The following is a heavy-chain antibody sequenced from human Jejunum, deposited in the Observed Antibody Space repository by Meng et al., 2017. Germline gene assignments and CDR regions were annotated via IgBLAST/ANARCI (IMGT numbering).Heavy chain of an antibody. J-gene: IGHJ5*02. V-gene: IGHV2-5*02. Sequence: SGPTLVKPTQTLTLTCTFSGFSPSTGGVGVGWIRQPPGKALECLALIYWDDDKRYNPSLKNRLSITKDTSKNQVVLTMTNMDPVDTATYYCAHRLAYSSNYNVGWFDPWGQGTLVTVSS. CDR2: IYWDDDK. D-gene: IGHD6-13*01. CDR3: AHRLAYSSNYNVGWFDP. CDR1: GFSPSTGGVG.